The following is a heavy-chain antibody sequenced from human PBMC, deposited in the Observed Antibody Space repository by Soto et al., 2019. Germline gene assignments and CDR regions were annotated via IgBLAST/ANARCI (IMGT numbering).Heavy chain of an antibody. J-gene: IGHJ3*02. V-gene: IGHV1-69*06. CDR1: GGTFSDFT. Sequence: QVQLVQSGPEVKKPGSSVKVSCKASGGTFSDFTLSWLRQAPGRGLEWMGGIIPMIGATNNAQKLKGRLTITADKSTGTVYMELNSLRSDDTAVYYCARYWSAGTLYGAFDIWGQGTEVTVSP. CDR2: IIPMIGAT. D-gene: IGHD2-15*01. CDR3: ARYWSAGTLYGAFDI.